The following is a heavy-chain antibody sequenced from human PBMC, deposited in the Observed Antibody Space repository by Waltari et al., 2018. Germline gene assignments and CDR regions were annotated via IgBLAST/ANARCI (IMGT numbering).Heavy chain of an antibody. J-gene: IGHJ4*02. CDR3: ARDQYSGSYFDF. V-gene: IGHV1-46*04. CDR1: GYTFTSSY. Sequence: QVQLVQSGAEIKKPGASVKVSCKASGYTFTSSYIHWVRQAPGQGLEWMGIINPRSGSASYVQKLQGRVSMTRDTSTSTVYMELSGLRSEDTAIYDCARDQYSGSYFDFWGQGTLVTVSS. D-gene: IGHD1-26*01. CDR2: INPRSGSA.